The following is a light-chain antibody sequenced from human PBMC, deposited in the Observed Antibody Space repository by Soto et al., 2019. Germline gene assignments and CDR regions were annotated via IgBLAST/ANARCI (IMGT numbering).Light chain of an antibody. CDR1: SSDIGAYYY. CDR3: SSYTTNTPRV. CDR2: EVS. J-gene: IGLJ1*01. Sequence: QSVLTQPASVSGSPGQSITISCTGTSSDIGAYYYVSWYQHHPGKGPKLMIYEVSYRPSGISNRFSGSKSGNTASLTISGIQPEDDADYYCSSYTTNTPRVFGTGTKLTVL. V-gene: IGLV2-14*01.